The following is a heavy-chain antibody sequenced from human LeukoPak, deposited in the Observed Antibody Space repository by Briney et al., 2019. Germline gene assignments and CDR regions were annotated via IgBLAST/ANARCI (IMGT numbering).Heavy chain of an antibody. J-gene: IGHJ4*02. CDR2: ISSSGSTI. V-gene: IGHV3-48*03. CDR3: ARSGDYEDNY. D-gene: IGHD4-17*01. Sequence: GGSLRLSCAASGFTFSSYEMNWVRQAPGKGLEWVSYISSSGSTIYYADSVKGRFTISRDNAKNPLYLQMNSLRAEDTAVYYCARSGDYEDNYWGQGTLVTVSS. CDR1: GFTFSSYE.